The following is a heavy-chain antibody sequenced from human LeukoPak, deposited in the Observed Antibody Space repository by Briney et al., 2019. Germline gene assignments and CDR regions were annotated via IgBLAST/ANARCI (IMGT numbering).Heavy chain of an antibody. V-gene: IGHV4-30-2*01. CDR3: ARGFYGAGSHFDY. J-gene: IGHJ4*02. CDR2: IFHTGHT. D-gene: IGHD3-10*01. CDR1: GGSISSGDFP. Sequence: SETLSLTCAVSGGSISSGDFPWSWIRQPPGKGLEWIGYIFHTGHTSYNPSLKSRVTISVDMSKNQLSLRLTSVTAADTAVYYCARGFYGAGSHFDYWGPGTLVTVSS.